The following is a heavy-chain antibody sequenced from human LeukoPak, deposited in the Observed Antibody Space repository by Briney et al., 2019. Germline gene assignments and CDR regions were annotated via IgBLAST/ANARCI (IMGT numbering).Heavy chain of an antibody. CDR2: ISGSGGYT. D-gene: IGHD1-26*01. V-gene: IGHV3-23*01. CDR1: GFTFSSYA. Sequence: GGSLRLSCAASGFTFSSYAMSWVRQAPGKGLEWVSAISGSGGYTYYADSVKGRFTISRDNSKNTLYLQMNSLRAEDTAEYYCAKDPREWGWIYFDYWGQGTLVTVSS. J-gene: IGHJ4*02. CDR3: AKDPREWGWIYFDY.